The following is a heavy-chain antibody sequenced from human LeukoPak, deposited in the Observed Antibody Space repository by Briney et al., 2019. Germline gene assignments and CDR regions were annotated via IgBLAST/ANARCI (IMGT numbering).Heavy chain of an antibody. CDR1: GGSISSSSYY. D-gene: IGHD6-13*01. J-gene: IGHJ5*02. CDR2: ISYSGST. Sequence: SEILSLTCTVSGGSISSSSYYWGWIRQPPGKGLEWIGSISYSGSTYYNPSLKNRVTISVDTSKNQSSLTLNSVTAADTAVYYCARRAAAGNSGKWFDPWGQGTLVTVSS. V-gene: IGHV4-39*01. CDR3: ARRAAAGNSGKWFDP.